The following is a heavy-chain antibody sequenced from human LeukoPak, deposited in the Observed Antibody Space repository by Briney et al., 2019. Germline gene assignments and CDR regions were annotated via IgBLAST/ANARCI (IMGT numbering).Heavy chain of an antibody. J-gene: IGHJ4*02. D-gene: IGHD2-15*01. CDR2: IKQDGSEE. V-gene: IGHV3-7*01. CDR3: ARGGPGYCSGGSCYSNPYFDY. Sequence: GGSLRLSCAASGFTFSSYWMSWVRQAPGKGLEWVANIKQDGSEEYYVDSVKGRFTISRDNAKNSLYLQMNSLRAEDTAVYYCARGGPGYCSGGSCYSNPYFDYWGQGTLVTVSS. CDR1: GFTFSSYW.